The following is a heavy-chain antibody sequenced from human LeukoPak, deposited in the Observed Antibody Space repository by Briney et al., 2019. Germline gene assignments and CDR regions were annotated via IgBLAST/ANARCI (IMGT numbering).Heavy chain of an antibody. CDR1: GFTFSSYD. J-gene: IGHJ6*03. CDR2: IGTAGDT. Sequence: PGGSLRLSCAASGFTFSSYDMHWVRQATGKGLEWVSAIGTAGDTYYPGSVKGRFTISRGNAKNSLYLQMNSLRAGDTAVYYCARDHCSGGSCYNYMDVWGKGTTVTVSS. CDR3: ARDHCSGGSCYNYMDV. D-gene: IGHD2-15*01. V-gene: IGHV3-13*01.